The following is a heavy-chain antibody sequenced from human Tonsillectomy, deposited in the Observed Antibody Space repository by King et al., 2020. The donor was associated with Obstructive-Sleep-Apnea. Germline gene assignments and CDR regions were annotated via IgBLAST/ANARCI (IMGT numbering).Heavy chain of an antibody. Sequence: DVQLVESGGGLVQPGGSLRLSCAASGFTFSSYSMNWVRQAPGEGLEWVSYISISSSTIYYADSVKGRFTISRDNAKNSLYLQMNSLRAEDTAVYYCARDYYYGSGSYYNYFDYWGQGTLVTVSS. D-gene: IGHD3-10*01. J-gene: IGHJ4*02. CDR1: GFTFSSYS. CDR2: ISISSSTI. V-gene: IGHV3-48*01. CDR3: ARDYYYGSGSYYNYFDY.